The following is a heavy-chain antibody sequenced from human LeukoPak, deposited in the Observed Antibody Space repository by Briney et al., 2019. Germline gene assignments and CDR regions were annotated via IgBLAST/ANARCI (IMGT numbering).Heavy chain of an antibody. CDR1: GYTFTSYG. D-gene: IGHD2-15*01. J-gene: IGHJ3*02. CDR2: ISAYNGNT. V-gene: IGHV1-18*01. Sequence: ASVKVSCKASGYTFTSYGISWVRQAPGQGLEWMGWISAYNGNTNYAQKLQGRVTMTTDTSTSTAYMELSSLRSEDTAVYYCARRRPGVVVATFTKNDAFDIWGHGTMVTVSS. CDR3: ARRRPGVVVATFTKNDAFDI.